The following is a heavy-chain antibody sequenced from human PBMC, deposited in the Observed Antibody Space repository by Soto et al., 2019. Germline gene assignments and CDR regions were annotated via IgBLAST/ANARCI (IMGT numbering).Heavy chain of an antibody. Sequence: SETLSLTCTVSGGSISSSSYYWGWIRQPPGKGLEWIGSIYYSGSTYYNPSLKSRVTISVDTSKNQFSLKLSSVTAADTAVYYCRVWDGDASFYYYYGMDVWGQGTTVTVSS. CDR1: GGSISSSSYY. V-gene: IGHV4-39*01. J-gene: IGHJ6*02. CDR3: RVWDGDASFYYYYGMDV. D-gene: IGHD4-17*01. CDR2: IYYSGST.